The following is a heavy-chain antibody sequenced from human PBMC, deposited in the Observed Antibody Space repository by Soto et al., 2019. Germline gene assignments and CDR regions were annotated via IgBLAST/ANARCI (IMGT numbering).Heavy chain of an antibody. V-gene: IGHV4-30-4*01. Sequence: SETLSLTCTVSGGSIRGGYYYLTWILHSPGKGLEWIGYIYSRWDTSYNPSVESRVTISRDTSKNQFSLNLSSVTAADTAVYYCARDRGSDYDSASGFYQYWGQGTRVTVSS. D-gene: IGHD3-22*01. CDR2: IYSRWDT. J-gene: IGHJ4*02. CDR3: ARDRGSDYDSASGFYQY. CDR1: GGSIRGGYYY.